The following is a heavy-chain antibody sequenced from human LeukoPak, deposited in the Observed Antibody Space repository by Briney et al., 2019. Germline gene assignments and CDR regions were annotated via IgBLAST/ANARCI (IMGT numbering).Heavy chain of an antibody. Sequence: GGSLRLSCAASGFTFDDYAMHWVRQAPGKGLEWVSGISWNSGSIGYADSVKGRFTISRDNAKNSLYLQMNSLRAEDTALYYCAKEGIAAAGILDYWGQGTLVTVSS. CDR3: AKEGIAAAGILDY. D-gene: IGHD6-13*01. CDR2: ISWNSGSI. CDR1: GFTFDDYA. V-gene: IGHV3-9*01. J-gene: IGHJ4*02.